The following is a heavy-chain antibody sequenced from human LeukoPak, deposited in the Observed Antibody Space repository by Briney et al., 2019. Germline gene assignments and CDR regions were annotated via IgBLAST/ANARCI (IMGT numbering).Heavy chain of an antibody. D-gene: IGHD4-23*01. CDR2: IYYSGST. J-gene: IGHJ5*02. CDR1: GDSISSYY. CDR3: ARSGRGGNENWFDP. V-gene: IGHV4-59*08. Sequence: SETLSLTCSVSGDSISSYYWSWIRQPPGKGLEWIGHIYYSGSTSYNPSLKSRVTISVDTSKNHFALNLKSVTAADTAVYYCARSGRGGNENWFDPWGQGTLVIVSS.